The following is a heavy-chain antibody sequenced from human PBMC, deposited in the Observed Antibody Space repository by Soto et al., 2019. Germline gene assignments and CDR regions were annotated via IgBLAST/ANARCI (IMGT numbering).Heavy chain of an antibody. J-gene: IGHJ6*02. CDR2: ISGSGGST. V-gene: IGHV3-23*01. CDR3: AKARFDYWPVRKGPSHYYYYGMDV. Sequence: EVQLLESGGGLVQPGGSLRLSCAASGFTFSSYAMSWVRQAPGKGLEWVSAISGSGGSTYYADSVKGRFTISRDNSKNTLYLQMNSLRAEDTAVYYCAKARFDYWPVRKGPSHYYYYGMDVWGQGTTVTVSS. CDR1: GFTFSSYA. D-gene: IGHD3-9*01.